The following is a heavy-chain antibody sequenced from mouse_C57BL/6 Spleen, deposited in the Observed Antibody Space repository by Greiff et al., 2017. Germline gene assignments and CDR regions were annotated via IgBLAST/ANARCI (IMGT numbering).Heavy chain of an antibody. CDR2: IHPNSGST. CDR3: ARSGCNYVNCFDY. Sequence: QVQLQQSGAELVKPGASVKLSCKASGYTFPSYWMHWVKQRPGQGLEWIGMIHPNSGSTNYNEKFKSKATLTVDKSSSTAYMQLSSLTSEDSAVYYCARSGCNYVNCFDYWGQGTTLTVSS. V-gene: IGHV1-64*01. CDR1: GYTFPSYW. J-gene: IGHJ2*01. D-gene: IGHD2-1*01.